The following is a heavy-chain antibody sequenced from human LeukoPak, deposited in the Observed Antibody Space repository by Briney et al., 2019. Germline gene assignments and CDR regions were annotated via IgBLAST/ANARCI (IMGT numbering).Heavy chain of an antibody. CDR3: ARPPLYYDFWSGPESAEYFQH. Sequence: SETLSLTCTVSGGSISSSSYYWGLFRLPPRTALDSFGTIYYCWCTSYNPSLTTRVTISVDTSKNQFSLKLLSGPAADTAVYYCARPPLYYDFWSGPESAEYFQHWGQGTLVTVSS. J-gene: IGHJ1*01. CDR2: IYYCWCT. D-gene: IGHD3-3*01. CDR1: GGSISSSSYY. V-gene: IGHV4-39*01.